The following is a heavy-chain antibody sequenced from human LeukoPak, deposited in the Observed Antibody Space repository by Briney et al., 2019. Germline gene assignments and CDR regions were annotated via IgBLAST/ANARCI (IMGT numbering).Heavy chain of an antibody. V-gene: IGHV4-59*01. CDR2: XYYTGST. D-gene: IGHD1-26*01. Sequence: TVXXDSXXXXXWNWIXXPPGXXLXXXXXXYYTGSTKYNPSLKSRVTISLDTSKNQFSLKLTSMTAADTAVYYCAKDGWTAWELLKHAFDIWGQGTMVTVSS. CDR3: AKDGWTAWELLKHAFDI. CDR1: XDSXXXXX. J-gene: IGHJ3*02.